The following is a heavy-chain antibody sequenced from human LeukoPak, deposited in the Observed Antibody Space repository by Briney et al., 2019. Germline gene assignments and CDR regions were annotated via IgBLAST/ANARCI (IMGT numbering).Heavy chain of an antibody. J-gene: IGHJ6*03. CDR1: GGSFSGYY. Sequence: SETLSLTCAVYGGSFSGYYWSWIRQPPGKGLEWIGEINHSGSTNYNPSLKSRVTISVDTSKNQFSLKLSSVTAADTAVYCCARAPALIAAAANYYMDVWGKGTTVTVSS. CDR3: ARAPALIAAAANYYMDV. D-gene: IGHD6-13*01. CDR2: INHSGST. V-gene: IGHV4-34*01.